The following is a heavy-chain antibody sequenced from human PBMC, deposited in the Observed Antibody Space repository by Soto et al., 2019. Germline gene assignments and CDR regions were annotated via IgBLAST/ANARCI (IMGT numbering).Heavy chain of an antibody. CDR2: ISAYNGNT. J-gene: IGHJ3*02. V-gene: IGHV1-18*01. CDR3: ARVGAYYYDSSGYLGAFDI. D-gene: IGHD3-22*01. CDR1: GYTLTSYG. Sequence: ASVRVSCKASGYTLTSYGISWVRQAPGQGLEWMGWISAYNGNTNYAQKLQGRVTMTTDTSTSTAYMELRSLRSDDTAVYYCARVGAYYYDSSGYLGAFDIWGQGTMVTVSS.